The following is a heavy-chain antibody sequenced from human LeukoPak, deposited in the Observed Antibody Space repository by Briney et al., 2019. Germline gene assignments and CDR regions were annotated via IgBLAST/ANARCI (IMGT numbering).Heavy chain of an antibody. J-gene: IGHJ4*02. CDR3: ARSWVYYCDCSGYWAH. CDR2: ISSSGSII. Sequence: GGSLRLSCAASGFTFSDYYMSWIRQAPGKGLEWVSYISSSGSIIYYADSVKGRFTISRDNAKNSLYLQMNSLRAEDTAVYYCARSWVYYCDCSGYWAHWGQGTLVTVSS. D-gene: IGHD3-22*01. V-gene: IGHV3-11*01. CDR1: GFTFSDYY.